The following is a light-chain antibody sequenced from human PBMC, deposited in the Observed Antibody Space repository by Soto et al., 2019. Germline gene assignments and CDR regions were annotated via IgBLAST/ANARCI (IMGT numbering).Light chain of an antibody. CDR2: GAS. V-gene: IGKV3-20*01. Sequence: EIVLTQSPGTLSVSPGERVTLSCRASQRVSSNYLAWYQQRPGQAPRLLIFGASYRATGIPDRFSGSGSGTDFTLTISGLEPEDFAVYYCQQYSNSPPEFTFGPGTKVDSK. CDR3: QQYSNSPPEFT. CDR1: QRVSSNY. J-gene: IGKJ3*01.